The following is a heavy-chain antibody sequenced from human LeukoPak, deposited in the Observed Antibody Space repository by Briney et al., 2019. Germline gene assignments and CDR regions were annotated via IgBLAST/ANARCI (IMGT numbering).Heavy chain of an antibody. V-gene: IGHV3-23*01. CDR3: AKRGQGSGCSSTSCYLYVDY. D-gene: IGHD2-2*01. Sequence: GGSLRLSCAASGFTFSSHSMNWVRQAPGKGLEWVSAISGSGGSTYYADSVKGRFTISRDNSKNTLYLQMNSLRAEDTAVYYCAKRGQGSGCSSTSCYLYVDYWGQGTLVTVSS. J-gene: IGHJ4*02. CDR1: GFTFSSHS. CDR2: ISGSGGST.